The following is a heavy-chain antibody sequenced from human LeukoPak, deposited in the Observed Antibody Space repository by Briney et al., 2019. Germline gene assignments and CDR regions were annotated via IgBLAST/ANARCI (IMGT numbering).Heavy chain of an antibody. CDR3: ASSPIAAAGTANYYYYYMDV. Sequence: GGSLRLSCAASGFTFSRYSMNWVCQAPGKGLGWVSCISSSSSYTYYVDSVKGRFTISRDNAKNSLYLQMNSLRAEDTAVYYCASSPIAAAGTANYYYYYMDVWGKGTTVTISS. J-gene: IGHJ6*03. D-gene: IGHD6-13*01. V-gene: IGHV3-21*01. CDR1: GFTFSRYS. CDR2: ISSSSSYT.